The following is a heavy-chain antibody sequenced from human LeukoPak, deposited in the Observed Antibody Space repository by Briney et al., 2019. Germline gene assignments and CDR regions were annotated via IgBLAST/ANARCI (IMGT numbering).Heavy chain of an antibody. D-gene: IGHD6-19*01. V-gene: IGHV3-23*01. Sequence: GGSLRLSCAASGFTVSSNYMSWVRQAPGKGLEWVSAFSGSAGTTFYADSVKGRFTISRDNSKNTLYLQMNSLKAEDTAVYYCAKGVAVAGEFEYWGQGTLVTVSS. CDR2: FSGSAGTT. CDR1: GFTVSSNY. CDR3: AKGVAVAGEFEY. J-gene: IGHJ4*02.